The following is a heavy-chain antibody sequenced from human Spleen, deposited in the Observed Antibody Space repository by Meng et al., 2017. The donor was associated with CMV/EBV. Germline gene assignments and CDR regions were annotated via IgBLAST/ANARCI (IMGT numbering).Heavy chain of an antibody. V-gene: IGHV1-69*05. J-gene: IGHJ5*02. Sequence: ASGGTCSSYAISWVRQAPGQGLKWMGGIIPIFGTANYAQKFQGRVTITTDESTSTAYMELSSLRSEDTAVYYCARAAAVPAVSWFNPWGQGTLVTVSS. CDR3: ARAAAVPAVSWFNP. D-gene: IGHD2-2*01. CDR1: GGTCSSYA. CDR2: IIPIFGTA.